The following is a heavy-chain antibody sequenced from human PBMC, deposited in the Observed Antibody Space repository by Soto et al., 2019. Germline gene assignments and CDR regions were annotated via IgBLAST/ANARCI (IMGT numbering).Heavy chain of an antibody. D-gene: IGHD4-17*01. CDR3: ARGSGYGDYVVFFDL. V-gene: IGHV4-61*01. CDR2: IYYSGST. Sequence: QAQLQESGPGLVKPSETLSLTCTVSGGSVSSGSYYWSWIRQPPGKGLEWIGYIYYSGSTNYNPSIESRVTISVDTSMKRFSLKLSSVTAADTAVYYCARGSGYGDYVVFFDLWGRGTLVTVSS. J-gene: IGHJ2*01. CDR1: GGSVSSGSYY.